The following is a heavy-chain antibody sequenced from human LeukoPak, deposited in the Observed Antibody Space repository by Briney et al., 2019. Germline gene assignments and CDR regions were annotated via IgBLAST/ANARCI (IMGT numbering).Heavy chain of an antibody. Sequence: SQTLSLTCTVSGGSISSGGYYWRWIRQHPGKGLEWIGYIYYSGSTYYNPSLKSRVTISVDTSKNQFSLKLSSVTAADTAVYYCARGGASYDSSGYYYIPHYFDYWGQGTLVTVSS. CDR3: ARGGASYDSSGYYYIPHYFDY. D-gene: IGHD3-22*01. CDR2: IYYSGST. CDR1: GGSISSGGYY. V-gene: IGHV4-31*03. J-gene: IGHJ4*02.